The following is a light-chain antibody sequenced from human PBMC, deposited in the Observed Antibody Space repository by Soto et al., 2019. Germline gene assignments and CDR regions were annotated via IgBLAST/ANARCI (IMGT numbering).Light chain of an antibody. Sequence: DIQMTQSPSTLSGSVGDRVTITCRASQTISSWLAWYQQKPGKAPKLLIYKESTLKSGVPSRFSGSGSGTEFTLTISRLQPDDFATYYCQNYNSYSEAFGQGTKVDIK. CDR3: QNYNSYSEA. CDR2: KES. V-gene: IGKV1-5*03. J-gene: IGKJ1*01. CDR1: QTISSW.